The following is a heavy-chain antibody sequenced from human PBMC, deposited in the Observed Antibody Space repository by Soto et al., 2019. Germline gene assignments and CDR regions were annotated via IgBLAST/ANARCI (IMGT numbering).Heavy chain of an antibody. J-gene: IGHJ4*02. CDR3: AREGVDTVTSIPIPFDY. Sequence: GGSLRLSCATSGFTFSRCDMNWVRQAPGKGLEWVSFISSSASYMYYADSVKGRFTISRDNSKKSLYLQMNSLRADDTAVYYCAREGVDTVTSIPIPFDYRGQGALVNLSS. D-gene: IGHD4-17*01. V-gene: IGHV3-21*01. CDR1: GFTFSRCD. CDR2: ISSSASYM.